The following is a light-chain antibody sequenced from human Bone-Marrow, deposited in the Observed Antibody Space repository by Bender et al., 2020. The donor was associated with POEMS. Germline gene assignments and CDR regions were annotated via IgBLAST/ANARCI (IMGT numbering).Light chain of an antibody. CDR2: EGN. Sequence: QSALTQPASVSGSPGQSITISCTGTSSDVEIYNLVSWYQQHPGKAPKLMIYEGNKRPSGISFRFSGSKSGNTASLTISGLQPEDEADYYCSSYTSGTSLGVFGTGTKVTVL. CDR1: SSDVEIYNL. CDR3: SSYTSGTSLGV. J-gene: IGLJ1*01. V-gene: IGLV2-14*02.